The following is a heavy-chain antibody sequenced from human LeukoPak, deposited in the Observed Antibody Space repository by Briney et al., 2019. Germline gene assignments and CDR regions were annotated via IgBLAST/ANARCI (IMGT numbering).Heavy chain of an antibody. CDR2: IYYSGST. J-gene: IGHJ4*02. Sequence: SQTLSLTCTVSGGSISSGDYYWSWIRQHPGKGLEWIGYIYYSGSTYYNPSLKSRVTISVDTSKNQFSLKLSSVTAADTAVYYCASVMVRGLDFDYWGQGTLVTVSS. CDR1: GGSISSGDYY. D-gene: IGHD3-10*01. CDR3: ASVMVRGLDFDY. V-gene: IGHV4-31*03.